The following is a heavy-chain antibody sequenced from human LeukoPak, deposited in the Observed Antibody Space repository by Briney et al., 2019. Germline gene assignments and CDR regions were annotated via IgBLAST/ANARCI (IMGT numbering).Heavy chain of an antibody. Sequence: GGSLRLSCAASGFTLSNYVMSWVRQAPRKGVEWVSVIGRSGHFTNYADSVNGRFTISRDNSKDTLSLQMSSLRAEDTAIYYCAKDRDDSGDYVFDHWGQGILVTVSS. J-gene: IGHJ4*02. CDR2: IGRSGHFT. D-gene: IGHD4-17*01. CDR1: GFTLSNYV. V-gene: IGHV3-23*01. CDR3: AKDRDDSGDYVFDH.